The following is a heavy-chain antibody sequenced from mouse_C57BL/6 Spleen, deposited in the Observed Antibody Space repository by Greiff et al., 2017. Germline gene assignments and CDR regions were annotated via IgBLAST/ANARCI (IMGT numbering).Heavy chain of an antibody. D-gene: IGHD4-1*02. V-gene: IGHV1-7*01. CDR2: INPSSGYT. CDR1: GYTFTSYW. CDR3: ATNWDEGAMDD. J-gene: IGHJ4*01. Sequence: VQLQQSGAELAKPGASVKLSCKASGYTFTSYWMHWVKLRPGQGLEWIGYINPSSGYTKYNQKCKDKATLTADKSSSTAYMQLNSLTYEDSAVYYCATNWDEGAMDDWGQGTSVTVSS.